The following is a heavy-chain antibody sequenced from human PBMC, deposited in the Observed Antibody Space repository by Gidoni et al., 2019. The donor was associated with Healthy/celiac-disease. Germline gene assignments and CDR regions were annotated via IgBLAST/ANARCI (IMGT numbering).Heavy chain of an antibody. Sequence: QVQLVQSGAEVKKPGASVKVSCKASGYTFTSYYMHWVRQAPGQGLEWMGIINPSGGSTSYAQKFQGRVTMTRDTSTSTVYMELSSLRSEDTAVYYCASGPRIDILTGRNAFDIWGQGTMVTVSS. J-gene: IGHJ3*02. CDR2: INPSGGST. D-gene: IGHD3-9*01. CDR1: GYTFTSYY. CDR3: ASGPRIDILTGRNAFDI. V-gene: IGHV1-46*03.